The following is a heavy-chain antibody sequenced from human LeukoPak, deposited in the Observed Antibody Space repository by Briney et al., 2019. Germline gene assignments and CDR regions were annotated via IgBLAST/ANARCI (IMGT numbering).Heavy chain of an antibody. CDR1: CGPIRSYY. D-gene: IGHD6-13*01. V-gene: IGHV4-59*01. Sequence: SETLSLTRTLSCGPIRSYYWIWIRQPPGKGLEWMGYIYYSGSTHYNPSLKSRVTTSEDTSKNQLSLKLSSVTAADTAVYYCARDRGTAAAGPDFDYWGQGTLVTVSS. CDR3: ARDRGTAAAGPDFDY. CDR2: IYYSGST. J-gene: IGHJ4*02.